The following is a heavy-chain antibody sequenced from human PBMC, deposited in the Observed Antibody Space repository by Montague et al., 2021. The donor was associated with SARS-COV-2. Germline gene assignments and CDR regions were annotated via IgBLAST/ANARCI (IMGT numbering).Heavy chain of an antibody. CDR2: IYWDDDK. V-gene: IGHV2-5*02. CDR1: GFSLSTSGVG. D-gene: IGHD7-27*01. CDR3: ARDWGCTHFDY. J-gene: IGHJ4*02. Sequence: PALVNPTQTLTLTCTFSGFSLSTSGVGVGWIRQPPGKALEWLALIYWDDDKRYSPSLKSRLTISKDTSKNQVVLTMTNMDPVDTATYYCARDWGCTHFDYWGQGTLVTASS.